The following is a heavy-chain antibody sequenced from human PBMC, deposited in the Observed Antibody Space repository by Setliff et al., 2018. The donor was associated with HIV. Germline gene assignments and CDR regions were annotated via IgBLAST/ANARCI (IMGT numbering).Heavy chain of an antibody. Sequence: ASVKVSCKASGYTFTTNDINWVRQATGQGLEWMGWMNPKSGNTGYAQKFQGRVTMTRDTSIGTAYTELSSLRSDDTAVYYCARELTSSSGWYGYFYMDGWDRGST. CDR2: MNPKSGNT. J-gene: IGHJ6*03. V-gene: IGHV1-8*02. CDR1: GYTFTTND. CDR3: ARELTSSSGWYGYFYMDG. D-gene: IGHD6-19*01.